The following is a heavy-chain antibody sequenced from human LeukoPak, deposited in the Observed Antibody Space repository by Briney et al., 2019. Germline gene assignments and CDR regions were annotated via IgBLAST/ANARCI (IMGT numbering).Heavy chain of an antibody. CDR1: GYSFNSYG. CDR3: ARAVIPVAVKPAFDY. J-gene: IGHJ4*02. Sequence: ASVKVSCKASGYSFNSYGFSWVRQAPGQGLEWMGWISPYNGNTNYAQKLQGRVTMTSDTSTSTAYMELRSLRSDDTAVYYCARAVIPVAVKPAFDYWGQGTLVTVSS. CDR2: ISPYNGNT. D-gene: IGHD6-13*01. V-gene: IGHV1-18*01.